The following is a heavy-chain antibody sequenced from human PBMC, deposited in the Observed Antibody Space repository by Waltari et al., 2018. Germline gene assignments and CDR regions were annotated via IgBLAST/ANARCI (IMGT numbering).Heavy chain of an antibody. CDR1: GGSISSSSYS. CDR3: ASYSPEAGYFDY. CDR2: IYYSGST. J-gene: IGHJ4*02. D-gene: IGHD1-26*01. Sequence: QLQLQESGPGLVKPSETLSLTCTVSGGSISSSSYSWGWIRQPPGKGLEWIGSIYYSGSTYYNPSLKSRVTISVDTSKNQFSLKLSSVTAADTAVYYCASYSPEAGYFDYWGQGTLVTVSS. V-gene: IGHV4-39*07.